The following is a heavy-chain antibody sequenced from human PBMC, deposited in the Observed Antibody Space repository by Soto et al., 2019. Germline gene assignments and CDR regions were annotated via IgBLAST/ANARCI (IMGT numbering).Heavy chain of an antibody. J-gene: IGHJ5*02. V-gene: IGHV1-69*13. CDR1: GGTFSNYA. D-gene: IGHD5-12*01. Sequence: SVKVSCKASGGTFSNYAITWVRQAPGQGLEWLGRIIPIFGSVTFAQKFQGRITLTADESTTTVYMELSSLRSDDTAVYYCAKDGGKDGYFGNWFDPWGQGTQVTVYS. CDR2: IIPIFGSV. CDR3: AKDGGKDGYFGNWFDP.